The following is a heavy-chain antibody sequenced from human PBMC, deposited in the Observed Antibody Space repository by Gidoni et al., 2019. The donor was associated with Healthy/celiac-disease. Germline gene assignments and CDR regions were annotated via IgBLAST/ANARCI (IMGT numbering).Heavy chain of an antibody. Sequence: QVQLQESGPGLVKPSETLSLTCTVSGGSISSYYWSWIRQPPGKGLEWIGYIYSSGSTNYNPSLKSRVTISVDTSKNQFSLKLSSVTAADTAVYYCARAAAMVTYYYYYGMDVWGQGTTVTVSS. CDR2: IYSSGST. J-gene: IGHJ6*02. CDR1: GGSISSYY. D-gene: IGHD5-18*01. CDR3: ARAAAMVTYYYYYGMDV. V-gene: IGHV4-59*01.